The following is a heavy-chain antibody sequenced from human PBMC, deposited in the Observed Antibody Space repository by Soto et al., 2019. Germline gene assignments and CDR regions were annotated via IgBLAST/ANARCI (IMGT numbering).Heavy chain of an antibody. CDR1: GGSISSYY. CDR2: IYYSGST. J-gene: IGHJ3*02. D-gene: IGHD3-3*01. V-gene: IGHV4-59*01. Sequence: SETLSLTCTVSGGSISSYYWSWIRQPPGKGLEWIGYIYYSGSTNYNPSLKSRVTISVDTSKNQFSLKLSSVTAADTAVYYCARASFWSGSDAFDIWGQGTMVTVSS. CDR3: ARASFWSGSDAFDI.